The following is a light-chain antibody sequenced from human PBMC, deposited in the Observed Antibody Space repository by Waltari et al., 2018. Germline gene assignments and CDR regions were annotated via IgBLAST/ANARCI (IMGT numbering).Light chain of an antibody. CDR2: WAS. V-gene: IGKV4-1*01. Sequence: DIVMTQSPDSLSVSLGARATINCKSSQSVLYTSNYHNYLAWYQQKPGQPPKLLLYWASTRESGVPDRFSGSGSGTDFTLSISTLQAEDVAVYYCQQYYSAPYTFGQGTRLEIK. CDR3: QQYYSAPYT. J-gene: IGKJ2*01. CDR1: QSVLYTSNYHNY.